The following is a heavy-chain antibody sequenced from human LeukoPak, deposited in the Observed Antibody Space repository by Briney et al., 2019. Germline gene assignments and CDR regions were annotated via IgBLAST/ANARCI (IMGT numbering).Heavy chain of an antibody. CDR1: GGSISSCY. CDR3: ARMIYGDYFDF. J-gene: IGHJ4*02. V-gene: IGHV4-59*01. Sequence: SETLSLTCSVSGGSISSCYWSWIRQPPEKGLEWIGYISYSGSITYNPSLKSRVTISLDMSKNQFSLKLSSVTAADTAVYYCARMIYGDYFDFWGQGTLVTVSS. D-gene: IGHD4-17*01. CDR2: ISYSGSI.